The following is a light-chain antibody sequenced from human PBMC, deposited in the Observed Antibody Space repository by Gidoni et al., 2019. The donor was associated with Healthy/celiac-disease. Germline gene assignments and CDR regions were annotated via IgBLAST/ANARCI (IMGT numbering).Light chain of an antibody. CDR1: QGISNY. V-gene: IGKV1-27*01. CDR3: QKYNSAPPWT. J-gene: IGKJ1*01. Sequence: DIQITHSPSSLSASVGDRVTITCRASQGISNYLAWYQQKPGKVPKLLIYAASTLQSGVPSRFSGSGSGTDFTLTISSLQPEDVATYYCQKYNSAPPWTFGQGTKVEIK. CDR2: AAS.